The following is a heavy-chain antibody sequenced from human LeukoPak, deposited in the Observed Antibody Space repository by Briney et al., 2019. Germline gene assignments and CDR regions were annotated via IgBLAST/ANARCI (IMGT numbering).Heavy chain of an antibody. V-gene: IGHV3-20*04. J-gene: IGHJ4*02. Sequence: PGGSLRLSCTASGFIFDDYGMTWVRQAPGKGLEWVSGINWNGGSTGYADSVKGRFIISRDNAKNSLYLQMNSLRAEDTALYYCARGSEYSGYDFGSFVSKGDYWGQGTLVTVSS. CDR1: GFIFDDYG. CDR2: INWNGGST. D-gene: IGHD5-12*01. CDR3: ARGSEYSGYDFGSFVSKGDY.